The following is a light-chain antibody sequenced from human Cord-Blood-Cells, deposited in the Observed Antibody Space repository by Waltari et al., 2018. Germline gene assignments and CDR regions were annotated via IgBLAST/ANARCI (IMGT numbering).Light chain of an antibody. CDR3: QQSYSTPYT. CDR2: AAS. Sequence: DIQLTQSPSSLSASVGDRVTIPCRASQSISSYLNWYQQKPGKAPQLLIYAASSLQSGVPSRFSGSGSETDFTLTISSLQPEDFATDYCQQSYSTPYTFGQGTKLESK. J-gene: IGKJ2*01. CDR1: QSISSY. V-gene: IGKV1-39*01.